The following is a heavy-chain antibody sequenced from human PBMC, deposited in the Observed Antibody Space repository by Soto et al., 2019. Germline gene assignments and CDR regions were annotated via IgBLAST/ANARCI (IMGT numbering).Heavy chain of an antibody. D-gene: IGHD3-22*01. CDR2: IYYSGST. CDR3: ATSSQYYYDSSGTFRY. Sequence: TSETLSLTCTVSGGSISSGDYYWSWIRQPPGKGLEWIGYIYYSGSTYYNPSLKSRVTISVDTSKNQFSLKLSSVTAADTAVYYCATSSQYYYDSSGTFRYWGQGTLVTVSS. V-gene: IGHV4-30-4*01. CDR1: GGSISSGDYY. J-gene: IGHJ4*02.